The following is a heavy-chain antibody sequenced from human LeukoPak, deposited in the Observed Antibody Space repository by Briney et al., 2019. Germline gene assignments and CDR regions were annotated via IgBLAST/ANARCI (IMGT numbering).Heavy chain of an antibody. Sequence: TGGSLRLSCAASGFTFSSYSMNWVRQAPGKGLEWVSYISSSRSIIYYADSVKGRFTISRDNAKNSLYLQMNSLRAEDTAVYYCARDLHLSIAVVYWGQGTLVTVSS. D-gene: IGHD6-19*01. CDR2: ISSSRSII. CDR1: GFTFSSYS. CDR3: ARDLHLSIAVVY. V-gene: IGHV3-48*01. J-gene: IGHJ4*02.